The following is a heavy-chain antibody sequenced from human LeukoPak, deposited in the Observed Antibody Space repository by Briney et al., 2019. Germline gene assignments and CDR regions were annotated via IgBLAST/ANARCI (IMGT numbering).Heavy chain of an antibody. J-gene: IGHJ4*02. CDR2: ISSSSSYI. D-gene: IGHD2-2*01. V-gene: IGHV3-21*01. CDR1: GFTFSSYS. CDR3: ARDWPEDIVVVPAASFDY. Sequence: GGSLRLSCAASGFTFSSYSMNWVRQAPGKGLEWVSSISSSSSYIYYADSVKGRLTISRDNAKNSLYLQMNSLRAEDTAVYYCARDWPEDIVVVPAASFDYWGQGTLVTVSS.